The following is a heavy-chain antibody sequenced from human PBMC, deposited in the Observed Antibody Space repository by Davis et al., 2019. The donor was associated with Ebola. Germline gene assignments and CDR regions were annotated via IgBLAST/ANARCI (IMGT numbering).Heavy chain of an antibody. CDR3: ARAEGSGWYHKF. CDR1: GRSISSSSYY. D-gene: IGHD6-19*01. CDR2: IYYSGTT. Sequence: MPGGSLRLSCTVSGRSISSSSYYWGWIRQPPGTGLEWIGSIYYSGTTNYNPSLKSRVTISVDTSKNQFSLKLSSVTAADTAVYYCARAEGSGWYHKFWGQGNLVTVSS. V-gene: IGHV4-39*01. J-gene: IGHJ4*02.